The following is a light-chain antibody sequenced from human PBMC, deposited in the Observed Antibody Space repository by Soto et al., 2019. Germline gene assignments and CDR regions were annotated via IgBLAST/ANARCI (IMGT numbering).Light chain of an antibody. J-gene: IGKJ2*01. CDR3: QQYGSSPMYT. Sequence: EIVLTQSPGTLSLSPGERATLSCRASQSVSSSYLASYQQKPGQAPRLLVYGASSRATGIPDRFSGSGSGKDFTLTISRLEPDDFAVYYCQQYGSSPMYTFGQGTKLEIK. CDR2: GAS. CDR1: QSVSSSY. V-gene: IGKV3-20*01.